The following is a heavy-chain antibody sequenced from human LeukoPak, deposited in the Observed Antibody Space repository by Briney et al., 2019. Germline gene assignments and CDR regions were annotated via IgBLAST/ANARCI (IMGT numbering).Heavy chain of an antibody. CDR3: ATNIVVPAAPPAFDI. J-gene: IGHJ3*02. Sequence: ASVKVSCKASGGTFSSYAISWVRQAPGQGLEWMGGIIPIFGTANYAQKFQGRVTITADKSTNTAYMELSSLRSEDTAVYYCATNIVVPAAPPAFDIWGQGTMVTVSS. CDR2: IIPIFGTA. V-gene: IGHV1-69*06. CDR1: GGTFSSYA. D-gene: IGHD2-2*01.